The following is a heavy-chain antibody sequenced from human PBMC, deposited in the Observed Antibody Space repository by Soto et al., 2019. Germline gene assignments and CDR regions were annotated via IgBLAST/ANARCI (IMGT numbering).Heavy chain of an antibody. J-gene: IGHJ4*02. CDR3: ARDPISYYYGSGSFDY. V-gene: IGHV1-3*01. Sequence: ASVKVSCKASGYTFTSYAMHWVRQAPGQRLEWMGWINAGNGNTKYSQKFQGRVTIARDTSASTAYMELSSLRSEDTAVYYCARDPISYYYGSGSFDYWGQGTLVTVSS. CDR2: INAGNGNT. D-gene: IGHD3-10*01. CDR1: GYTFTSYA.